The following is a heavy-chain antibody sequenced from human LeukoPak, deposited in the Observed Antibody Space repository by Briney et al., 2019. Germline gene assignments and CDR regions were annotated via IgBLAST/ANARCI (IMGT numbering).Heavy chain of an antibody. CDR3: ARLSVRDYVWGSYRHYYVDV. CDR2: ISSSGSTI. Sequence: GGSLRLSCAASGSTFSSYEMNWVRQAPGKGLEWVSYISSSGSTIYYADSVKGRFTISRDNAKNSLYLQMNSLRAEDTAVYYCARLSVRDYVWGSYRHYYVDVWGKGTTVTISS. CDR1: GSTFSSYE. V-gene: IGHV3-48*03. D-gene: IGHD3-16*02. J-gene: IGHJ6*03.